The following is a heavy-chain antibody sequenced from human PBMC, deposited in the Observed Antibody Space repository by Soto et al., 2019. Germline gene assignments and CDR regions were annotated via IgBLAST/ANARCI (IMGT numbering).Heavy chain of an antibody. D-gene: IGHD2-15*01. J-gene: IGHJ4*02. CDR3: AAPRYCSGGSCCLGDFDY. Sequence: GASVKVSCKASGYTFTSYAMHWVRQAPGQRLEWMGWINAGNGNTKYSQKFQGRVTITRDTSASTAYMELSSLRSEDTAVYYCAAPRYCSGGSCCLGDFDYWGQGTLVTVSS. CDR2: INAGNGNT. V-gene: IGHV1-3*01. CDR1: GYTFTSYA.